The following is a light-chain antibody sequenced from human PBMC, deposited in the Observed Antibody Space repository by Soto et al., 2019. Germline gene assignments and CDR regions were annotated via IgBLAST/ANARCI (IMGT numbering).Light chain of an antibody. CDR3: QQYNNWPPRGT. V-gene: IGKV3-15*01. CDR1: QSVSSN. CDR2: GAS. J-gene: IGKJ1*01. Sequence: EIVMTQSPATLSVSPGERATLSCRASQSVSSNFAWYQQKPGQAPRLLIYGASTRATGIPARFSGNGSGTEFTLTISSLQSEDFAVYYCQQYNNWPPRGTFGQGTKV.